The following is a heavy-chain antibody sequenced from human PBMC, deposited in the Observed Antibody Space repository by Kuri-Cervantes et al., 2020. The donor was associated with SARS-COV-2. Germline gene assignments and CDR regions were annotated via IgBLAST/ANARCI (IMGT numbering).Heavy chain of an antibody. D-gene: IGHD1-20*01. J-gene: IGHJ4*02. CDR1: GFTFSSCS. CDR2: ISSSSSYI. CDR3: ANWNEIDY. Sequence: GESLKISCAASGFTFSSCSMNWVRQAPGKGLEWVSSISSSSSYIYYADSVKGRFTISRDNAKNSLYLQMNSLRAEDTAVYYCANWNEIDYWGQGTLVTVSS. V-gene: IGHV3-21*01.